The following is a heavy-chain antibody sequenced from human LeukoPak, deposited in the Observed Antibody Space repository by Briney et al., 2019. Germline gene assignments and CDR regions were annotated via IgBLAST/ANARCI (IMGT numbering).Heavy chain of an antibody. CDR3: ARVGIELWTYFDY. CDR1: GGSISSHY. V-gene: IGHV4-59*11. Sequence: SETLSLTCTVSGGSISSHYWSWIRQPPGKGLEWIGYIYYSGSTIYNPSLKSRVTISIDTSKNQFSLKLSSVTAADTAVYYCARVGIELWTYFDYWGQGTLATVSS. CDR2: IYYSGST. D-gene: IGHD5-18*01. J-gene: IGHJ4*02.